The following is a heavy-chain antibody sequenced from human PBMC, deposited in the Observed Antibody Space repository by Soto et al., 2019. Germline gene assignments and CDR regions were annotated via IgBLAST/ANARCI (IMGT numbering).Heavy chain of an antibody. CDR1: GVSISSGGYY. D-gene: IGHD3-22*01. V-gene: IGHV4-31*03. CDR2: IEYSGSH. Sequence: SLSPTCPVSGVSISSGGYYWSWIREPPGKGLEWIGYIEYSGSHYYNPSLKSRVTISVDTPKNQFSLRLRSVNSADKAVYYCARANYYDGSGYYPASAEYFQHWGQGTLVTVYS. J-gene: IGHJ1*01. CDR3: ARANYYDGSGYYPASAEYFQH.